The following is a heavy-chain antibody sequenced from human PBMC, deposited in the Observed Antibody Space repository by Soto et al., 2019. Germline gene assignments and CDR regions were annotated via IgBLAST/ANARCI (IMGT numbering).Heavy chain of an antibody. D-gene: IGHD2-15*01. CDR2: ISSSGS. J-gene: IGHJ4*02. Sequence: SETLSLTCTVSGASISSYYWSWIRQPPGKGLEWIGYISSSGSNYNPSLKSRVTISLDTSKNEFSLKLNSVTAADTAVYYCARNNNFDYWGQGTLVAVS. V-gene: IGHV4-59*01. CDR1: GASISSYY. CDR3: ARNNNFDY.